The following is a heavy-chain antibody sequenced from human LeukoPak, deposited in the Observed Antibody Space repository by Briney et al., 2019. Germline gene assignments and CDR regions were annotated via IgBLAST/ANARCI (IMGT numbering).Heavy chain of an antibody. CDR2: ISHDESHK. J-gene: IGHJ5*02. CDR3: VRKVKGLAAVSPMFDP. Sequence: GGSLRLSCAASGFTFSSYAMHWVRQAPGKGLEWVAVISHDESHKYYADSVMARFTISRDNSKNTLFLQMNSLRAEDTAVYYCVRKVKGLAAVSPMFDPWGQGTLVTVSS. V-gene: IGHV3-30-3*01. D-gene: IGHD6-13*01. CDR1: GFTFSSYA.